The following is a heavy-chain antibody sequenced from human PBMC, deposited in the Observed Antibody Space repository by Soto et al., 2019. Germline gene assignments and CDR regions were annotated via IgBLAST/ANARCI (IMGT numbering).Heavy chain of an antibody. J-gene: IGHJ6*02. CDR2: IYHSGST. CDR1: GGSISSSNW. D-gene: IGHD6-13*01. CDR3: ARLAAAGPYYYGMDV. Sequence: KTSETLSLTCAVSGGSISSSNWWSWVRQPPGKGLEWIGEIYHSGSTNYNPSLKSRVTISVDKSKNQFSLKLSSVTAADTAVYYCARLAAAGPYYYGMDVWGQGTTVTVSS. V-gene: IGHV4-4*02.